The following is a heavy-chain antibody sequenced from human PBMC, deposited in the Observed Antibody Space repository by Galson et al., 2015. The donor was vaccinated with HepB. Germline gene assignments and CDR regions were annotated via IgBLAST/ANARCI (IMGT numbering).Heavy chain of an antibody. V-gene: IGHV3-30*18. CDR1: GFTFSGYG. CDR3: AKGGYSSSWYFDY. J-gene: IGHJ4*02. D-gene: IGHD6-13*01. CDR2: TSYDESKK. Sequence: SLRLSCAASGFTFSGYGMHWVRQAPGKGLEWVAVTSYDESKKYYIDSVKGRFTISGDNPKNTLYLQMNSLRAEDTAVYYCAKGGYSSSWYFDYWGQGTLVTVSS.